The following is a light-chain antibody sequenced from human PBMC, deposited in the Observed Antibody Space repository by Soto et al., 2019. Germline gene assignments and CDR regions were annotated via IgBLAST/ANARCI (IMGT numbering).Light chain of an antibody. CDR2: DNN. CDR3: GAWESSLNPYV. J-gene: IGLJ1*01. Sequence: QSVLTQPPSVSAAPGQKVIISCSGSSFNIGNNYVSWYQQLPGTAPKLPIYDNNKRPSGIPDRFSGSKSGTSATLAITGLQTADEADYYCGAWESSLNPYVFGTGTKVTVL. CDR1: SFNIGNNY. V-gene: IGLV1-51*01.